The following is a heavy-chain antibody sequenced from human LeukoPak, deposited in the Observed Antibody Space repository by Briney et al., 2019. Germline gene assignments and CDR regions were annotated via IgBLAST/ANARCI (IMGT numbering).Heavy chain of an antibody. CDR2: IYYSGST. V-gene: IGHV4-59*06. D-gene: IGHD4-11*01. CDR3: ARVSKDYSYTAFDI. CDR1: GGSISSYY. Sequence: PSETLSLTCTVSGGSISSYYWSWIRQHPGKGLEWIGYIYYSGSTYYNPSLKSRVTISVDTSKNQFSPKLSSVTAADTAVYYCARVSKDYSYTAFDIWGQGTMVTVSS. J-gene: IGHJ3*02.